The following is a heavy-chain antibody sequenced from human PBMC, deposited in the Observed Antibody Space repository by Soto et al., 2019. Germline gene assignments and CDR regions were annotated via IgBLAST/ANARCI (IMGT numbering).Heavy chain of an antibody. V-gene: IGHV1-18*01. J-gene: IGHJ4*02. Sequence: QVQLVQSGAEVKKPGASVKVSCKASGYTFTSYGISWVRQAPGQGLEWMGWISAYNGNTNDAQKLQGRVNKTTDTATNTAYMELRSLRSDDTAVYYCARVDSDYGRHDYWGQGTLVTVSS. CDR3: ARVDSDYGRHDY. CDR2: ISAYNGNT. CDR1: GYTFTSYG. D-gene: IGHD5-12*01.